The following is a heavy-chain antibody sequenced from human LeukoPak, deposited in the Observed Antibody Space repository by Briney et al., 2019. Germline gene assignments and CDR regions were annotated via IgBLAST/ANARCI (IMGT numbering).Heavy chain of an antibody. CDR3: ARSLVRSYSDNYFDY. CDR1: GFTFDIYA. V-gene: IGHV3-23*01. Sequence: PGGSLRLSCAASGFTFDIYAMSWVRQAPGKGLEWVSGISGSGGSTYYADSVKGRFTISRDNSKNTLYLQMSSLRTEDTAVYYCARSLVRSYSDNYFDYWGQGTLVTVSS. D-gene: IGHD1-26*01. J-gene: IGHJ4*02. CDR2: ISGSGGST.